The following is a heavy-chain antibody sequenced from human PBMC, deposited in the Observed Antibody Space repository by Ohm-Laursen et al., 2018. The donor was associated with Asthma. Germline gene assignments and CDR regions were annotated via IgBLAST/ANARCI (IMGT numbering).Heavy chain of an antibody. Sequence: SLRLSCAASGFTFDDYAMHWVRQAPGKGLEWVSGISWNSGSIGYADSVKGRFTISRDNAKNSLYLQMNSLRAEDTALYYCAKDLFSIGSYDSSGYYSFDAFDIWGQGTMVTVSS. J-gene: IGHJ3*02. CDR2: ISWNSGSI. V-gene: IGHV3-9*01. CDR1: GFTFDDYA. CDR3: AKDLFSIGSYDSSGYYSFDAFDI. D-gene: IGHD3-22*01.